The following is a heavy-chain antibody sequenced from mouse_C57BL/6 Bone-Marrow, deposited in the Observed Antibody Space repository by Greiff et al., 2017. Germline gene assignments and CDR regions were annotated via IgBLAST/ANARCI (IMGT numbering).Heavy chain of an antibody. CDR1: GFTFSDYG. Sequence: VQLQHSGGGLVKPGGSLKLSCAASGFTFSDYGMHWVRQAPEKGLEWVAYISSGSSTIYYADTVKGRFTISRDNAKNTLFLQMTSLRSEDTAMYYCARLYYYGSRSFDYWGQGTTLTVSS. J-gene: IGHJ2*01. CDR2: ISSGSSTI. CDR3: ARLYYYGSRSFDY. V-gene: IGHV5-17*01. D-gene: IGHD1-1*01.